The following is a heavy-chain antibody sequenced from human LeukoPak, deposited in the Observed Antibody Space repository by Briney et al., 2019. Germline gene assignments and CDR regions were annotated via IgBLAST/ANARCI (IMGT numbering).Heavy chain of an antibody. J-gene: IGHJ4*02. V-gene: IGHV3-23*01. Sequence: QAGGSLRLSCAASGFTFSNYALSWVRQAPGKGLEWVSDISGSGGSTYYADSVKGRFTISRDNSKNTLYLQMNSLRAEDTAVYYCAKGTLRVVPAALPDYWGQGTLVTVSS. CDR3: AKGTLRVVPAALPDY. CDR2: ISGSGGST. CDR1: GFTFSNYA. D-gene: IGHD2-2*02.